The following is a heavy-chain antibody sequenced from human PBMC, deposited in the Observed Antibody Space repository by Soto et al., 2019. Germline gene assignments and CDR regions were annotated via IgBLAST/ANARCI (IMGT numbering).Heavy chain of an antibody. CDR3: EKDEGGVWSVAKGSSYAYYGMDV. J-gene: IGHJ6*02. D-gene: IGHD3-3*01. V-gene: IGHV3-9*01. CDR2: ISWHSETT. Sequence: EVQLVESGGGMVQPGRSLRLSCVAAGFTFDDHAMHSVRRGPWRGLEWVSGISWHSETTGYADSVRGRFTISRDNAKNSLYLQMNSLRVEDTAFYYCEKDEGGVWSVAKGSSYAYYGMDVWGQGPTVIVS. CDR1: GFTFDDHA.